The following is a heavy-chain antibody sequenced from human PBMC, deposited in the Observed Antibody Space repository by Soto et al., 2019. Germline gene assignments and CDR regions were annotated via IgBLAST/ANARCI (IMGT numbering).Heavy chain of an antibody. J-gene: IGHJ4*02. CDR2: IYYSGST. Sequence: QVQLQESGPGLVKPSQTLSLTCTVSGGSISSGGYYWSWIRQHPGKGLEWIGYIYYSGSTYYHPSLKRRFTLSIXTAKNPFSLKLSSVTAADTAVYYCARRYGGNSGDYWGQGTLVTVSS. CDR1: GGSISSGGYY. CDR3: ARRYGGNSGDY. V-gene: IGHV4-31*03. D-gene: IGHD2-21*02.